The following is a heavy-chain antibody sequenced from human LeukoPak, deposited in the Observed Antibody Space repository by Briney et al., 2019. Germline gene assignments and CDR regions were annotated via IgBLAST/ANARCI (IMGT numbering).Heavy chain of an antibody. CDR3: ATRGAAAGTTDY. V-gene: IGHV4-39*01. CDR2: TYYGGST. D-gene: IGHD6-25*01. J-gene: IGHJ4*02. CDR1: GGSISSSEYY. Sequence: SETLSLTCTVSGGSISSSEYYWVWIRQPPGKGLEWIGSTYYGGSTYYHPSLNSRVTISVDTSKNQFSLKLTPVTASDTAVYYCATRGAAAGTTDYWGQGALVTVSS.